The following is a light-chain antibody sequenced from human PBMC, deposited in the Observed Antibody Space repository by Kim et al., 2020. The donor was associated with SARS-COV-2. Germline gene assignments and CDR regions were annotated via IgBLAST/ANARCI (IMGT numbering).Light chain of an antibody. CDR1: QSVSSTY. CDR2: GAS. J-gene: IGKJ1*01. CDR3: QQYGGLPRT. V-gene: IGKV3-20*01. Sequence: FPGERVTLSCRASQSVSSTYLAWYQQKPGQAPRLLIYGASSRATDIPDRFSGSGSGTDFTLTISRLEPEDFAVYYCQQYGGLPRTFGQGTKVDIK.